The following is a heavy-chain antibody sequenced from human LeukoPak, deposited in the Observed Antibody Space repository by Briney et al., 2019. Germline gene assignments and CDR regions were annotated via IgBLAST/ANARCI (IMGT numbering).Heavy chain of an antibody. D-gene: IGHD3-3*01. J-gene: IGHJ6*03. CDR1: GGTFSSYG. CDR3: ARGRFLEWLPREYYYYMDV. V-gene: IGHV1-69*04. Sequence: GSSVKVSCKASGGTFSSYGFSWVRQAPGQGLEWMGRIVPILHIANYAQKFQGRVTITADESTSTAYMELSSLRSEDTAVYYCARGRFLEWLPREYYYYMDVWGKGTTVTVSS. CDR2: IVPILHIA.